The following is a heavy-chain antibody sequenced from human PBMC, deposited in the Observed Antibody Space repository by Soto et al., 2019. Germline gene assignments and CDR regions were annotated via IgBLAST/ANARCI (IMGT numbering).Heavy chain of an antibody. CDR3: ANSPIIDFHCSSTSCYNHYYYGMDV. J-gene: IGHJ6*02. CDR1: GGTFSSYA. Sequence: PSVKVSCKASGGTFSSYAISWVRQAPGQGLEWMGGIIPIFGTANYAQKFQGRVTITADESTSTAYMELSSLRSEDTAVYYCANSPIIDFHCSSTSCYNHYYYGMDVWGQGTTVTVSS. D-gene: IGHD2-2*02. CDR2: IIPIFGTA. V-gene: IGHV1-69*13.